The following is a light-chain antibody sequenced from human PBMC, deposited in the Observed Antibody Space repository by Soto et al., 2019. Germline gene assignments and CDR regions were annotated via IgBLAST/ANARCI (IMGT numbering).Light chain of an antibody. V-gene: IGLV1-44*01. CDR2: NSY. Sequence: QSVLTQPPSASGTPGQRVTISCSGSSSNIGSKTVNWYQQVPGTVPKLLIYNSYQRHSGVPARFSGSKSGTSASLAISGLQSEVYSDYYCSAWDSSLNGXVFGTGTMVTVL. J-gene: IGLJ1*01. CDR1: SSNIGSKT. CDR3: SAWDSSLNGXV.